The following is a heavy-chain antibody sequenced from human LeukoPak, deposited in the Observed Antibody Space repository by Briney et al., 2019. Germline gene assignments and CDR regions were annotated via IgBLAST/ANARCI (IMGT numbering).Heavy chain of an antibody. CDR3: ARGDFWSGYWGP. D-gene: IGHD3-3*01. J-gene: IGHJ5*02. CDR2: INPNSGGT. CDR1: GYTFTGYY. Sequence: ASVKVSCKASGYTFTGYYMHCVRQAPGQGREWMGWINPNSGGTNYAQKFQGRVTMTRDTSISTAYMELSRLRSDDTAVYCCARGDFWSGYWGPWGQGTLVTVSS. V-gene: IGHV1-2*02.